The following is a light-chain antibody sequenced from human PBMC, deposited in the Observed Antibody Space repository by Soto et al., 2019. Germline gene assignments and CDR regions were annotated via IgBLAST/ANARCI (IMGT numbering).Light chain of an antibody. Sequence: EVVLTQSPGTLSLSPGERVTLYCRPSQTVKNNYLAWYQQKPGRAPRLLIFGAFNRATGIPDRFSGSVSGTYFTLTISRLEPEDFAMYYCQQYDTSPLTFGGGTKVDI. V-gene: IGKV3-20*01. CDR3: QQYDTSPLT. J-gene: IGKJ4*01. CDR2: GAF. CDR1: QTVKNNY.